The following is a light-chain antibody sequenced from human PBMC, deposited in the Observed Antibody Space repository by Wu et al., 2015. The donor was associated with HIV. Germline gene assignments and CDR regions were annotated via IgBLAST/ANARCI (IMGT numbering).Light chain of an antibody. Sequence: EIVMTQSPATLSVSPGERATLSCRASQSVSSNLAWYQQKPGQAPRLLIYDASNRATGIPARFSGSGSGTDFTLTISSLEPEDFALYYCQQRSNWPWTFGQGTKVEFK. CDR2: DAS. V-gene: IGKV3-11*01. J-gene: IGKJ1*01. CDR1: QSVSSN. CDR3: QQRSNWPWT.